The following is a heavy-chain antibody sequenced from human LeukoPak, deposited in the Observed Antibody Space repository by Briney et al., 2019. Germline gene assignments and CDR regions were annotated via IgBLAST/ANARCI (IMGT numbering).Heavy chain of an antibody. D-gene: IGHD1-26*01. J-gene: IGHJ4*02. V-gene: IGHV4-30-2*01. CDR3: ARTSGSYYGVDY. Sequence: PSQTLSLTCAVSGDSISSGGYSWSWIRQPPGKGLEWIGYIYHSGSTYYNPSLKSQVTISVDRSKNQFSLKLSSVTAADTAVYYCARTSGSYYGVDYWGQGTLITVSS. CDR1: GDSISSGGYS. CDR2: IYHSGST.